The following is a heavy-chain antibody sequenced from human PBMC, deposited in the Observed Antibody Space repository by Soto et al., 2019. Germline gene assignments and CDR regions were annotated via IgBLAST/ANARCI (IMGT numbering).Heavy chain of an antibody. CDR2: IIPIFGTA. J-gene: IGHJ5*02. CDR1: GGTFSSYA. D-gene: IGHD6-25*01. V-gene: IGHV1-69*01. Sequence: QVQLVQSGAEVKKPGSSVKVSCKASGGTFSSYAISWVRQAPGQGLEWMGGIIPIFGTANYAQKFQGRVTITADESTSTAYMELSSLRSEDTAVYDCAREGRIAAVGWGNWFDPWGQGTLVTVSS. CDR3: AREGRIAAVGWGNWFDP.